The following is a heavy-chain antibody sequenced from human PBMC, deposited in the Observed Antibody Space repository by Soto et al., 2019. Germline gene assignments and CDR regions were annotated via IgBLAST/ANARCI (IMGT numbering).Heavy chain of an antibody. D-gene: IGHD3-22*01. CDR2: ISGSGGST. V-gene: IGHV3-23*01. CDR3: AKGITMIVVVYLDY. CDR1: GFTFSSYA. J-gene: IGHJ4*02. Sequence: GGSLRLSCAASGFTFSSYAMRWVRQAPGKGLEWVSAISGSGGSTYYADSVKGRFTISRDNSKNTLYLQMNSLRAEDTAVYYCAKGITMIVVVYLDYWGQGTLVTVSS.